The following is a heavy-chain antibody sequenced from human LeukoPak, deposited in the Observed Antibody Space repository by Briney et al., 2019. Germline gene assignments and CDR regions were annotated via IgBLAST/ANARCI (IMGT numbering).Heavy chain of an antibody. J-gene: IGHJ4*02. D-gene: IGHD5-18*01. CDR2: IYYSGST. V-gene: IGHV4-39*07. CDR3: ARAVDTATVPFDY. CDR1: DDSISSSSYY. Sequence: PSETLSLTCTVSDDSISSSSYYWGWIRQPPGKGLEWIGSIYYSGSTYYNPSLKSRVTISIDTSKNQFSLKLSSVTAADTAVYYCARAVDTATVPFDYWGQGTLVTVSS.